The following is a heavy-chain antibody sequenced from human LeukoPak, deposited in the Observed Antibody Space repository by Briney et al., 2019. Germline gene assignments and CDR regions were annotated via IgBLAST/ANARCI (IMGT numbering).Heavy chain of an antibody. Sequence: GGSLRLSCTASGFTFSSYWMHWVRQAPGKGLVWVSRINTDGSSTSYADSVKGRFTISRDNAKNTLYLQMNSLRAEDTAVYYCAREGDSSGWHGAFDIWGQGTMVTVSS. V-gene: IGHV3-74*01. D-gene: IGHD6-19*01. J-gene: IGHJ3*02. CDR3: AREGDSSGWHGAFDI. CDR1: GFTFSSYW. CDR2: INTDGSST.